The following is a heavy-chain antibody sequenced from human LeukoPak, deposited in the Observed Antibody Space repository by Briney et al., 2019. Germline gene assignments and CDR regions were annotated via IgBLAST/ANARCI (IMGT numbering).Heavy chain of an antibody. J-gene: IGHJ4*02. V-gene: IGHV7-4-1*02. CDR1: GYTFTSYA. Sequence: ASVKVSCKASGYTFTSYAMNWVRQAPGQGLEWTGWINTNTGNPTYAQGFTGRFVFSLDTSVSTAYLQISSLKAEDTAVYYCARDRRVDTAMVEDDYWGQGTLVTVSS. CDR2: INTNTGNP. D-gene: IGHD5-18*01. CDR3: ARDRRVDTAMVEDDY.